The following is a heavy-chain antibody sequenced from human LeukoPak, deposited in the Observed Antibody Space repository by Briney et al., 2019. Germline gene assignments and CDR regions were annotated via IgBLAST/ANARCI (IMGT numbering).Heavy chain of an antibody. CDR1: GYTFTGYY. J-gene: IGHJ2*01. CDR2: INPNSGGT. V-gene: IGHV1-2*02. Sequence: GASVKVSCKASGYTFTGYYMHWVRQAPGQGLEWMGWINPNSGGTNYAQKFQGRVTMTRDTSISTAYMELSRLRSDDTAVYYCARTGVPAAIRYFDLWGRGTLVTVSS. D-gene: IGHD2-2*02. CDR3: ARTGVPAAIRYFDL.